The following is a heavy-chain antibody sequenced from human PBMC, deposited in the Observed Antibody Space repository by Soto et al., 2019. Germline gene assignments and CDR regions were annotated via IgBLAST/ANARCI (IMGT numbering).Heavy chain of an antibody. J-gene: IGHJ6*04. D-gene: IGHD2-15*01. V-gene: IGHV4-30-4*01. CDR2: IYYTGTT. CDR3: ARDQGYRELFTASHYHCHMDV. Sequence: SQTLSLTGSVCGGSIDSTNYYRTLIRQLPRKGPEWIANIYYTGTTFYSPSLKSRLTISMDTSRNQFSLQLTSVTAADTAVYFCARDQGYRELFTASHYHCHMDVRGKGTTVTVSS. CDR1: GGSIDSTNYY.